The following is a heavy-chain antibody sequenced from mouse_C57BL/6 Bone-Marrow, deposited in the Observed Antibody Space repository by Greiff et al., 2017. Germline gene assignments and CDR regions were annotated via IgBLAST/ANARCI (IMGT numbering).Heavy chain of an antibody. CDR3: ARSYSLPFDY. CDR1: GYSITSDY. V-gene: IGHV3-8*01. Sequence: EVQLQQSGPGLAKPSQTLSLTCSVTGYSITSDYWNWFRKFPGNKLEYMGYISYSGSTYYNPSLKSRISITRDTSKNQYYLQLNSVTTEDTATYYCARSYSLPFDYWGQGTTLTVSS. D-gene: IGHD1-1*01. CDR2: ISYSGST. J-gene: IGHJ2*01.